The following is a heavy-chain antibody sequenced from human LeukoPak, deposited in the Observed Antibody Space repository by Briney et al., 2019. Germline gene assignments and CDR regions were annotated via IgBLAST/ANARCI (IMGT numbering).Heavy chain of an antibody. Sequence: SETLSLTCSVSGGSISSSRYYWGWIRQSPGKGLEWIGSLYYSGSTHYNPSLKSRVTISVDTSKNQFSLKLSSVTAADTAVYYCASHPHIVGASHYFDYWGQGTLVTVSS. J-gene: IGHJ4*02. D-gene: IGHD1-26*01. V-gene: IGHV4-39*07. CDR2: LYYSGST. CDR3: ASHPHIVGASHYFDY. CDR1: GGSISSSRYY.